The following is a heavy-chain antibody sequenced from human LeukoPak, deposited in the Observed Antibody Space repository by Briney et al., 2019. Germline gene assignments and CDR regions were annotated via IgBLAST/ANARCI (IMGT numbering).Heavy chain of an antibody. CDR3: ARRPTSLGYFVL. J-gene: IGHJ2*01. CDR2: ISGSDDST. Sequence: GGSLRLSCAASGFTFSSYTMNWVRQAPGKGLEWVSVISGSDDSTYYADSVKGRFTISRDNSKNTLYLQMNSLRGDDTAVYYCARRPTSLGYFVLWGRGTVVTVSS. V-gene: IGHV3-23*01. CDR1: GFTFSSYT.